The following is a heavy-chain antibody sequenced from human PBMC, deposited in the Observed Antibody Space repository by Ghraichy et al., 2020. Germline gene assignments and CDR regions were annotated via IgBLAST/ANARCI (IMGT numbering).Heavy chain of an antibody. V-gene: IGHV3-11*04. Sequence: GESLNISCAASGFTFSDYYMSWIRQAPGKGLEWVSYISSSGSTIYYADSVKGRFTISRDNAKNSLYLQMNSLRAEDTAVYYCARGGGVRSKYYYYMDVWGKGTTVTVSS. D-gene: IGHD3-10*01. CDR1: GFTFSDYY. CDR3: ARGGGVRSKYYYYMDV. J-gene: IGHJ6*03. CDR2: ISSSGSTI.